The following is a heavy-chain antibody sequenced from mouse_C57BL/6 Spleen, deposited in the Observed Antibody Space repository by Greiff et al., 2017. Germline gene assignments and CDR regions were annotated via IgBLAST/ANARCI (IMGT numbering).Heavy chain of an antibody. V-gene: IGHV5-16*01. J-gene: IGHJ1*03. D-gene: IGHD1-1*01. CDR2: INYDGSST. CDR3: AREYGSSPYWYFDV. Sequence: EVQRVESEGGLVQPGSSMKLSCTASGFTFSDYYMAWVRQVPEKGLEWVANINYDGSSTYYLDSLKSRFIISRDNAKNILYLQMSSLKSEDTATYYCAREYGSSPYWYFDVWGTGTTVTVSS. CDR1: GFTFSDYY.